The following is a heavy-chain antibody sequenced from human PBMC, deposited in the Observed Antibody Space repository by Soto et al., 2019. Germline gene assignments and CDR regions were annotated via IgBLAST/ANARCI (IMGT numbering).Heavy chain of an antibody. V-gene: IGHV4-61*01. CDR3: ARDRIAAAGSDAFDI. CDR2: IYYSGST. D-gene: IGHD6-13*01. J-gene: IGHJ3*02. CDR1: GGSVSSGSYY. Sequence: SETLSLTCTVSGGSVSSGSYYWSWIRQPPGKGLEWIGYIYYSGSTNYNPSLKSRVTISVDTSKNQFSLKLSSVTAADTAVYYCARDRIAAAGSDAFDIWGQGTMVTVSS.